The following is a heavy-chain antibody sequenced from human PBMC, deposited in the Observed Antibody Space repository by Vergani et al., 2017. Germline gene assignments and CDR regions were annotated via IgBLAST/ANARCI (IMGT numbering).Heavy chain of an antibody. CDR3: ARVAYYYDSSGYYCLYGMDV. D-gene: IGHD3-22*01. J-gene: IGHJ6*02. Sequence: QVQLQESGPGLVKPSETLSLTCTVSGGSISSYYWSWIRQPPGKGLEWIGEINHSGSTNYNPSLKSRVTISVDTSKNQFSLKLSSVTAADTAVYYCARVAYYYDSSGYYCLYGMDVWGQGTTVTVSS. CDR1: GGSISSYY. CDR2: INHSGST. V-gene: IGHV4-59*01.